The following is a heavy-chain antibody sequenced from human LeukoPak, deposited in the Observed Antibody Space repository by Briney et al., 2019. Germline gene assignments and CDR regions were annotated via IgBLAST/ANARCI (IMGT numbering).Heavy chain of an antibody. V-gene: IGHV1-69*04. J-gene: IGHJ6*03. D-gene: IGHD6-13*01. Sequence: SVKVSCKASGGTFSSYAISWVRQAPGQGLEWMGRIIPILGIANYAQKFQGRVTITADKSTSTAYMELSSLRSEDTAVYYCASGYSSSWYLKYYYYYYMDVWGKGTTVTVSS. CDR3: ASGYSSSWYLKYYYYYYMDV. CDR2: IIPILGIA. CDR1: GGTFSSYA.